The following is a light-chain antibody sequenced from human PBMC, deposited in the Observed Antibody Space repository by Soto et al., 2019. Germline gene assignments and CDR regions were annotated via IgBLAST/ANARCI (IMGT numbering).Light chain of an antibody. CDR3: ASWDDILSGPV. CDR2: RNN. Sequence: QSVLTQPPSASGTPGQRVTISCSGSSSDIGSNYVYWYQQLAGAAPKLLIYRNNQRPSGVPDRFSGSKSGASASLAISGLRSEAEADYYCASWDDILSGPVFGGGTNLTVL. V-gene: IGLV1-47*01. CDR1: SSDIGSNY. J-gene: IGLJ2*01.